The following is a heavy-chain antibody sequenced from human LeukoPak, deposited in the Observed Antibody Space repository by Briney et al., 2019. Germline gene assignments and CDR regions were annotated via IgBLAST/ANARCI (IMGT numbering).Heavy chain of an antibody. D-gene: IGHD3-22*01. CDR3: ARGRYKYYYDSSGYPFDY. CDR1: GGSISSGGYY. CDR2: IYYSGST. V-gene: IGHV4-31*03. J-gene: IGHJ4*02. Sequence: SQTLSLTCTVSGGSISSGGYYWSWIRQHPGKGLEWIGYIYYSGSTYYNPSLKSRVTMSVDTSKNQFSLKLSSVTAADTAVYYCARGRYKYYYDSSGYPFDYWGQGTLVTVSS.